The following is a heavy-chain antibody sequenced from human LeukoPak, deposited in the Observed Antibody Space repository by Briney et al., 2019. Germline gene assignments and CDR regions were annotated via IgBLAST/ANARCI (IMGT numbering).Heavy chain of an antibody. J-gene: IGHJ4*02. CDR1: GFTSFTKV. Sequence: PGGSLRLSFPASGFTSFTKVMLGCRQAPGKGLEWVSVLYSDGNTKYADSVQGRFTISRDNSKNTLYLEMNSLSPDDTAVYYYARGVEPLAANTLAYWGQGTLVTVSS. CDR3: ARGVEPLAANTLAY. CDR2: LYSDGNT. D-gene: IGHD2-15*01. V-gene: IGHV3-53*01.